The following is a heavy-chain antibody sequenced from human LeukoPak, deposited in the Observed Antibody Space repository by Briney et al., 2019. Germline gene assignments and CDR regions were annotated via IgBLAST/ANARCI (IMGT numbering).Heavy chain of an antibody. D-gene: IGHD3-22*01. V-gene: IGHV1-18*01. Sequence: ASVKVSCKASGYTFTSYYINWVRQAPGQGLEWMGWISAYNGNTNYAQKLQGRVTMTTDTSTSTAYMELRSLRSDDTAVYYCARAITMIVVEYNWFDPWGQGTLVTVSS. CDR1: GYTFTSYY. CDR2: ISAYNGNT. J-gene: IGHJ5*02. CDR3: ARAITMIVVEYNWFDP.